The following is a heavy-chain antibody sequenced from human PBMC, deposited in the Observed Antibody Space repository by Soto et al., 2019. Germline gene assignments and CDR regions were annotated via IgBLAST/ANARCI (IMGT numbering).Heavy chain of an antibody. CDR3: ARTPKSSPYYFDY. J-gene: IGHJ4*02. CDR2: IWYDGSNK. Sequence: QVQLVESGGGVVQPGRSLRLSCAASGFTFSSYGMHWVRQAPGKGLEWVAVIWYDGSNKYYADSVKGRITISRDNSKNTLYLQMNSLRAEDTAVYYCARTPKSSPYYFDYWGQGTLVTVSS. V-gene: IGHV3-33*01. CDR1: GFTFSSYG.